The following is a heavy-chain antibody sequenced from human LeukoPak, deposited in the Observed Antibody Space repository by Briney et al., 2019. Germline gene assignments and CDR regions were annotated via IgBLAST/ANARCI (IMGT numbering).Heavy chain of an antibody. CDR2: INYSGNI. CDR3: ARYDSATMSGWFDP. J-gene: IGHJ5*02. D-gene: IGHD2-2*01. V-gene: IGHV4-31*03. CDR1: GGSISSGSYY. Sequence: SETLSLTCTISGGSISSGSYYWTWLRQHPDTGLEWIGYINYSGNIYYNPSLKSRVTMSVDTSKNQFSLRLSSVTAADTAVYFCARYDSATMSGWFDPWGRGTLVTVSS.